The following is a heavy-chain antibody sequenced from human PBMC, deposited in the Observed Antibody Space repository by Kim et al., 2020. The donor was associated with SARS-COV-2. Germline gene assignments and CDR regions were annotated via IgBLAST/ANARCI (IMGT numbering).Heavy chain of an antibody. CDR3: ATLPAAIVPYYYGMDV. Sequence: GGSLRLSCAASGFTFSSYAMSWVRQAPGKGLEWVSAISGSGGSTYYADSVKGRFTISRDNSKNTLYLQMNSLRAEDTAVYYCATLPAAIVPYYYGMDVWGQGTTVTVSS. CDR2: ISGSGGST. CDR1: GFTFSSYA. D-gene: IGHD2-2*02. J-gene: IGHJ6*02. V-gene: IGHV3-23*01.